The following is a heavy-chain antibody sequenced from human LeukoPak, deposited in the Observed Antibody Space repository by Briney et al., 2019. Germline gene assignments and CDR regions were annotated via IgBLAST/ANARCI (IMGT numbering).Heavy chain of an antibody. CDR2: VDPEDGET. J-gene: IGHJ4*02. CDR3: AKGIVGATRLAY. CDR1: GYTFTNYY. D-gene: IGHD1-26*01. Sequence: ASVKASCKASGYTFTNYYMHWVQQAPGEGLEWMGRVDPEDGETIYAEKFQGRVTITADTSTDTAYMELSSLRSEDTAVYYCAKGIVGATRLAYWGQGTLVTVSS. V-gene: IGHV1-69-2*01.